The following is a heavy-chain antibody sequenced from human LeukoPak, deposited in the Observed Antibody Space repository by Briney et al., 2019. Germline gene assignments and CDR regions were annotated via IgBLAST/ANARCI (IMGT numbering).Heavy chain of an antibody. V-gene: IGHV1-69*13. Sequence: RASVKVSCKASGGTFSSYAISWVRQAPGQGLEWMGGIIPIFGTANYAQKFQGRVTITADESTSTAHMELSSLRSEDTAVYYCARDRRIAAAGYYYYYYMDVWGKGTTVTVSS. CDR1: GGTFSSYA. J-gene: IGHJ6*03. D-gene: IGHD6-13*01. CDR2: IIPIFGTA. CDR3: ARDRRIAAAGYYYYYYMDV.